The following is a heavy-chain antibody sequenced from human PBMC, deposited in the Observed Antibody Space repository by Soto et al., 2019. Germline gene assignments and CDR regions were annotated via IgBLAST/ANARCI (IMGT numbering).Heavy chain of an antibody. CDR3: AKELGTVYFDY. V-gene: IGHV3-30*18. CDR2: ISYDGSNK. Sequence: VQLLESGGGLVQPGRSLRLSCAASGFTFSSYGMHWVRQAPGKGLEWVAVISYDGSNKYYADSVKGRFTISRDNSKNTLYLQMNSLRAEDTAVYYCAKELGTVYFDYWGQGTLVTVSS. D-gene: IGHD3-16*01. J-gene: IGHJ4*02. CDR1: GFTFSSYG.